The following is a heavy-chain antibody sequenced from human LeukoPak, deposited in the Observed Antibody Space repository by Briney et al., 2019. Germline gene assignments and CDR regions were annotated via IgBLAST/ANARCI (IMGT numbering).Heavy chain of an antibody. Sequence: GESLKISCKGSGYRFTSYWISWVRQMPGKGLEWMGRIDPSDSYTNYSPSFQGHLTISADKSITTACLQWSSLKASDTAIYYCARHQLLGPCFKGVCSDAFDIWGQGTMVTVSS. CDR3: ARHQLLGPCFKGVCSDAFDI. CDR1: GYRFTSYW. CDR2: IDPSDSYT. D-gene: IGHD2-8*01. V-gene: IGHV5-10-1*01. J-gene: IGHJ3*02.